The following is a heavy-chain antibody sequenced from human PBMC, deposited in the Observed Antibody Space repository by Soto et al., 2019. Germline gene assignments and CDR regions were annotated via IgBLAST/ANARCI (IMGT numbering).Heavy chain of an antibody. CDR2: IIPVFGIV. D-gene: IGHD6-19*01. V-gene: IGHV1-69*01. CDR1: GGTPSNSA. J-gene: IGHJ6*02. Sequence: QVQLVQSGAEVKKPGSSVKVSCQASGGTPSNSAMSWVRQAPGQGLEWMGGIIPVFGIVNYAKKFQGRVTITADESTNTAYRDLSSLRYDDTAVYYCASGRIVVVGSRAYYGMDVWGQGTTVTVSS. CDR3: ASGRIVVVGSRAYYGMDV.